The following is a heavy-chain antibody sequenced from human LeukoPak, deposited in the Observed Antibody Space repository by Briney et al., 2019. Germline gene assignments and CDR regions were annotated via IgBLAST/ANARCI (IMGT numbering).Heavy chain of an antibody. CDR1: GFTLSNYG. CDR2: LSGSAGGT. D-gene: IGHD3-16*02. J-gene: IGHJ4*02. V-gene: IGHV3-23*01. CDR3: AKRGVVVRVFLVGFHKEAYYFDS. Sequence: GRSLRLSCAASGFTLSNYGMSWVRQAPGKGLEWVAGLSGSAGGTNYADSVKGRFTISRDNSKNTLFLQMDRLRAEDTAVYFCAKRGVVVRVFLVGFHKEAYYFDSWGQGAQVTVSS.